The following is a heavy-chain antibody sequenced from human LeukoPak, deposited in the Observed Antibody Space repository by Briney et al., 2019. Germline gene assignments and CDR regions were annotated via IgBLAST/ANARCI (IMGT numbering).Heavy chain of an antibody. Sequence: PGISLRLSCAASGFSFSSYGMHLVRQAPGKGLEWAAVISYDGSNKYYADSVERRFTISRDNSKNTLYLQMNSLRAEDTAVYYCAKDYRRYCSSTSCQPFDYWGQGNLVTVSS. CDR3: AKDYRRYCSSTSCQPFDY. J-gene: IGHJ4*02. CDR1: GFSFSSYG. V-gene: IGHV3-30*18. D-gene: IGHD2-2*01. CDR2: ISYDGSNK.